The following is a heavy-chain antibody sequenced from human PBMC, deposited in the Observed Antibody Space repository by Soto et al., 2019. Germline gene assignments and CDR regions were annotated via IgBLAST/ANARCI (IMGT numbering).Heavy chain of an antibody. D-gene: IGHD1-26*01. CDR3: GRIIGATGVDS. Sequence: PSVTLSLTCVVSGVAVRSTYFWVWIRQPPGKWLEWIGSVHHDGNAYYPPSVLGRVTISVDTANNQVSLRLRSVTAADTAIYYCGRIIGATGVDSWGQRTLVTVSS. J-gene: IGHJ4*02. CDR2: VHHDGNA. CDR1: GVAVRSTYF. V-gene: IGHV4-38-2*01.